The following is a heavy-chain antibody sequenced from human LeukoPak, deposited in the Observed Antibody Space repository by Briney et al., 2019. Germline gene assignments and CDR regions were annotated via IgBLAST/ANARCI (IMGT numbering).Heavy chain of an antibody. V-gene: IGHV4-4*07. CDR2: IHVSGNT. J-gene: IGHJ6*02. D-gene: IGHD6-13*01. Sequence: PSETLSLTCTVSGGSISSYYWSWIRQPAGKGLEWTGRIHVSGNTIYNPSLRSRVTMSLDTSRNQVSLRLSSVTAADTAVYFCAGQLANLAMDVWGQGTTVTVSS. CDR3: AGQLANLAMDV. CDR1: GGSISSYY.